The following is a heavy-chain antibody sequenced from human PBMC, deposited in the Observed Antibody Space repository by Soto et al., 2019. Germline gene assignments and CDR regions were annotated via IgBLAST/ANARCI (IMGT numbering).Heavy chain of an antibody. D-gene: IGHD6-6*01. Sequence: QVQLQQWSAGLLKPSETLSLTCAVYGGSFSGYYWSWIRQPPGKGLEWIGEINHSGSTNYNPSLKSRVTISVDTSKNQFSLKLSSVTAADTAVYYCARGSHMIHGIAGRLRAVGGYWGQGTLVTVSS. CDR1: GGSFSGYY. CDR2: INHSGST. V-gene: IGHV4-34*01. CDR3: ARGSHMIHGIAGRLRAVGGY. J-gene: IGHJ4*02.